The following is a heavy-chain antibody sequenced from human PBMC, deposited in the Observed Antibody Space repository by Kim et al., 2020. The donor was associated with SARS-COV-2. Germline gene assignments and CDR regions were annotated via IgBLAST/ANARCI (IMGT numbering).Heavy chain of an antibody. CDR1: GFTFSSYA. D-gene: IGHD3-9*01. V-gene: IGHV3-23*01. Sequence: GGSLRLSCAASGFTFSSYAMSWVRQAPGKGLEWVSASSGSGGSTYYADSVKGRFTISRDNSKNTLYLQMNSLRAEDTAVYYCANNYDILTGYTHFDYWGQGTLVTVSS. J-gene: IGHJ4*02. CDR3: ANNYDILTGYTHFDY. CDR2: SSGSGGST.